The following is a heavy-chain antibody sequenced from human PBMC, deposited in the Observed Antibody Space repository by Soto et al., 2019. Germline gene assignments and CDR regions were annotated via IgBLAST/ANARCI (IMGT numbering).Heavy chain of an antibody. V-gene: IGHV4-59*01. J-gene: IGHJ5*02. D-gene: IGHD6-25*01. CDR2: IYYSGRT. Sequence: QVQLQESGPGLVKPSETLSLTCTVSGGSISSYYWSWIRQPPGKGLEWIGYIYYSGRTNYNPSLKSRVTXXVXTXXNQFALKLSSVTAADTAVYYCARVSGREVKNWFDPWGQGTLVTVSS. CDR3: ARVSGREVKNWFDP. CDR1: GGSISSYY.